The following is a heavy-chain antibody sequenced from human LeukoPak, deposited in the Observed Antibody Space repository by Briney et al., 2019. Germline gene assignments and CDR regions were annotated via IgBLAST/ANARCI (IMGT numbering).Heavy chain of an antibody. CDR2: IYYSGST. D-gene: IGHD6-19*01. CDR1: GGSISSYY. J-gene: IGHJ3*02. Sequence: KTPETLSLTCTVSGGSISSYYWSWIRQPPGKGLEWIGNIYYSGSTNYNPSLKSRVTISVDTSKNQFSLKLSSVTAADTAVYYCARVARGWYGGAFDIWGQGTVVTVSS. CDR3: ARVARGWYGGAFDI. V-gene: IGHV4-59*01.